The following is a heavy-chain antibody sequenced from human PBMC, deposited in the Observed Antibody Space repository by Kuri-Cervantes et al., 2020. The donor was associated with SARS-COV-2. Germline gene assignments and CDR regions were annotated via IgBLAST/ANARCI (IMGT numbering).Heavy chain of an antibody. CDR2: IIPIFGTA. J-gene: IGHJ4*02. D-gene: IGHD2-15*01. CDR3: ARDLQYVVVVAASVGD. V-gene: IGHV1-69*05. CDR1: GGTFSSYA. Sequence: SVKVSCKASGGTFSSYAISWVRQAPGQGLEWMGGIIPIFGTANYAQKFQGRVTMTRDTSISTAYMELSRLRSDDTAVYYCARDLQYVVVVAASVGDWGQGTLVTVSS.